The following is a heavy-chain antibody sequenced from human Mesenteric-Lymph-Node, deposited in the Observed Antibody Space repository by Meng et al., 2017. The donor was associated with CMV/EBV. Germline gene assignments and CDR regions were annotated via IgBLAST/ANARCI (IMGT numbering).Heavy chain of an antibody. Sequence: ASVKVSCKASGYTFTNYDINWLRQAPGRGLEWMGWMNPNSGNTGYAPQFLGRVTLTRDTSIDTAYMELHSLTSEDTAAYYCARKPVLRFLGAGGMDVWGQGTTVTVSS. J-gene: IGHJ6*02. CDR2: MNPNSGNT. CDR1: GYTFTNYD. D-gene: IGHD3-3*01. V-gene: IGHV1-8*03. CDR3: ARKPVLRFLGAGGMDV.